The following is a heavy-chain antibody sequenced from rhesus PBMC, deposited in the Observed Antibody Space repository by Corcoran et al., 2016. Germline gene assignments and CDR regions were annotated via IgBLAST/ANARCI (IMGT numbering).Heavy chain of an antibody. CDR3: ARAVGYYGSGYYTGGSLDV. Sequence: QVQLQESGPGLVKPSETLSLTFAVSGYSISSGYGWSWIRQPQGKGLEWMGYISYSGSRYYTPYFKSRVTISKDRSGGQFSLKLSSVTAADTAVYYCARAVGYYGSGYYTGGSLDVWGRGALVTVSS. CDR2: ISYSGSR. J-gene: IGHJ5-2*02. D-gene: IGHD3-28*01. CDR1: GYSISSGYG. V-gene: IGHV4-127*01.